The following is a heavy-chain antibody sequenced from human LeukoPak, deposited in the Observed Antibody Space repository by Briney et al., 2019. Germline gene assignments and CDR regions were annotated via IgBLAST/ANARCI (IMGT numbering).Heavy chain of an antibody. CDR1: GGSISSYY. V-gene: IGHV4-4*07. D-gene: IGHD2-15*01. CDR3: ARDLRGRRYCSGGSCSFDP. CDR2: IYASGST. J-gene: IGHJ5*02. Sequence: SETLSLTCTVSGGSISSYYWSWIRQPAGKGLEYIGRIYASGSTNYNPSLRSRVTISVDTSKNQFSLKLSSVTAADTAVYYCARDLRGRRYCSGGSCSFDPWGQGTLVTVSS.